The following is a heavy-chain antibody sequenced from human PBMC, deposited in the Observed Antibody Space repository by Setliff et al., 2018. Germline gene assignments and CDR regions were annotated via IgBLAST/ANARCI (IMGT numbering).Heavy chain of an antibody. CDR2: IYYSGST. CDR1: GYSISSGYY. J-gene: IGHJ6*02. Sequence: SETLSLTCTVSGYSISSGYYWGWIRQPPGKGLEWIGCIYYSGSTYYNPSLKSRVTISVDTSKNHFSLKLSSVTAADTAVYYCARSAGYSSSWYNYYYGMDVWGQGTTVTVSS. V-gene: IGHV4-38-2*02. CDR3: ARSAGYSSSWYNYYYGMDV. D-gene: IGHD6-13*01.